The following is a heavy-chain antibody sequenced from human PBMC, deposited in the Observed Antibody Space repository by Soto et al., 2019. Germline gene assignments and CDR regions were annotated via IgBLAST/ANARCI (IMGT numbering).Heavy chain of an antibody. D-gene: IGHD4-17*01. CDR1: GGTLRNYG. J-gene: IGHJ6*02. CDR2: IIPVFGTA. V-gene: IGHV1-69*12. CDR3: SRGDANKLVVTTYYGMDR. Sequence: QVQLVQSGAEVKKPGSSVRVSCKASGGTLRNYGISWVRQAPGQGLEWMGGIIPVFGTANYAQKFQGRVTSPADEATGTVYMDVTSLRAGDTAVFYCSRGDANKLVVTTYYGMDRWGQGTTVTVSS.